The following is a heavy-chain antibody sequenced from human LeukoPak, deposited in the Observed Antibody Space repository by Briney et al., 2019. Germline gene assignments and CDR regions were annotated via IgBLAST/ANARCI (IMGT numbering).Heavy chain of an antibody. Sequence: SETLSLTCAVSGGSISSSNWWSWVRQPPGTGLEWIGEIYHSGSTNYNPSLKSRVTISVDTSKNQFSLKLSSVTAADTAVYYCARETSQKGAHYLDVWGKGTTVTISS. CDR2: IYHSGST. CDR1: GGSISSSNW. J-gene: IGHJ6*03. CDR3: ARETSQKGAHYLDV. D-gene: IGHD3-16*01. V-gene: IGHV4-4*02.